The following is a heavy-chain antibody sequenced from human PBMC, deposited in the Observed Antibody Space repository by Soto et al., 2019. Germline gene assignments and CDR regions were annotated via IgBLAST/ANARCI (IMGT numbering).Heavy chain of an antibody. CDR1: GFTFSTDS. D-gene: IGHD6-19*01. V-gene: IGHV3-48*02. CDR3: ARFFGSGFDY. CDR2: ISTSGATR. J-gene: IGHJ4*02. Sequence: EVQLVESGGGLVQPGGSLRLSCVASGFTFSTDSMNWVRQAPGKGLEWVAHISTSGATRYYPDSVKGRFTISRDNAKTSLYLQMDRLGNEDTAVYYCARFFGSGFDYLGQGTLVTVSS.